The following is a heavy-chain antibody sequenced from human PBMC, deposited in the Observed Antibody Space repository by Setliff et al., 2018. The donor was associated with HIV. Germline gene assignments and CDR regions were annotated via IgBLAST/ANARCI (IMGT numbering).Heavy chain of an antibody. CDR2: VDPEHGRP. V-gene: IGHV1-69-2*01. Sequence: ASVKVSCKASGYTFTDYYMHWLQQTPGKGLEWIGRVDPEHGRPVYSEKFRGRVTMTADPSADTAYLEMNSLRFDDTAIYYCAKDHGVGATTCVSWGQGTLVTVSS. CDR3: AKDHGVGATTCVS. D-gene: IGHD1-26*01. CDR1: GYTFTDYY. J-gene: IGHJ5*02.